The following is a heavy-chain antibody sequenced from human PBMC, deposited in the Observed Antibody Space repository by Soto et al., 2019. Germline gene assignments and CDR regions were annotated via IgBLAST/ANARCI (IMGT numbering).Heavy chain of an antibody. Sequence: QVQLVQSGPEVKKPGASVRVSCMTSGYAFTSYGVNWVRQVPGQGLEWMGWIAPHSGRTTYLPKFQGRVTITADPSTNTAYMELTSLSSDXXXIXXXARAATGSYHSAYWGXGTVVTVSA. CDR2: IAPHSGRT. J-gene: IGHJ4*01. D-gene: IGHD3-10*01. V-gene: IGHV1-18*04. CDR3: ARAATGSYHSAY. CDR1: GYAFTSYG.